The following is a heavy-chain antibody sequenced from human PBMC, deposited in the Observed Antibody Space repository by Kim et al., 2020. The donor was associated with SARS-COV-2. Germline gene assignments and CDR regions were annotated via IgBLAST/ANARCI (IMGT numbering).Heavy chain of an antibody. D-gene: IGHD5-18*01. Sequence: SQTLSLTCTVSGGSISSGGYYWSWIRQHPGKGLEWIGYIYYSGSTYYNPSLKSRVTISVDTSKNQFSLKLSSVTAADTAVYYCARVDTAIHWYFDLWGRGTLVTVSS. CDR3: ARVDTAIHWYFDL. J-gene: IGHJ2*01. CDR1: GGSISSGGYY. CDR2: IYYSGST. V-gene: IGHV4-31*03.